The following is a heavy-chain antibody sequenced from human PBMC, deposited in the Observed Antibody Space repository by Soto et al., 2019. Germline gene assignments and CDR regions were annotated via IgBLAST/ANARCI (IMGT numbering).Heavy chain of an antibody. CDR2: VNWSGST. CDR1: GESFNNYY. D-gene: IGHD3-9*01. V-gene: IGHV4-34*01. CDR3: ARGQEGCYFYWALSPGMDF. Sequence: SETLSLTCGVSGESFNNYYWGWIHQPPGKALEWIGEVNWSGSTNYSPFFKSRVSISIDTSKKQFSLILTSVTAADTAVYYCARGQEGCYFYWALSPGMDFWGQGTKVTVYS. J-gene: IGHJ6*02.